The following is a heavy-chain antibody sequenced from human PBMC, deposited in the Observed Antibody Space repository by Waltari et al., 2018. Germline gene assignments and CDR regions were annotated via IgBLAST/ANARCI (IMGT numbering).Heavy chain of an antibody. V-gene: IGHV4-39*07. Sequence: QLQLQESGPGLVKPSETLSLTCTVSGGSISSSSYYWGWIRQPPGKGLEWIGSIYYSGSTNYNPSLKSRVTISVDTSKNQFSLKLSSVTAADTAVYYCARVSPSGSYNDYWGQGTLVTVSS. CDR3: ARVSPSGSYNDY. CDR2: IYYSGST. CDR1: GGSISSSSYY. J-gene: IGHJ4*02. D-gene: IGHD1-26*01.